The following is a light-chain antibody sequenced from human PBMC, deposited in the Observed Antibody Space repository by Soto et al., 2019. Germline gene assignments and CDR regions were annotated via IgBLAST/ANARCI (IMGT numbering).Light chain of an antibody. CDR1: QTVSIW. V-gene: IGKV1-5*03. CDR2: KAS. CDR3: QQYNAYPWT. J-gene: IGKJ1*01. Sequence: DIQMTQSPSTLSASVGDRVTITCRASQTVSIWLAWYQQKSGKAPKFLIYKASILESGVPSRFSGSGSGTEFSLTISSLQPDDFATYYCQQYNAYPWTFGQGTKVEIK.